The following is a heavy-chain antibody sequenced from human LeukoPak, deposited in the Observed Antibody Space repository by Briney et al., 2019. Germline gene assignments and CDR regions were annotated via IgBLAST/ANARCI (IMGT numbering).Heavy chain of an antibody. Sequence: SETLTLTCSISGGSISSNSYYWGWIRQPPGQGLEWIGSFYYSGNTYYNQSLKSRVTISVDTSKNEFSLNLRSVTAADTAVFYGARAACRAVAGSRQYFDYWGQGMLVTVSS. V-gene: IGHV4-39*01. CDR1: GGSISSNSYY. CDR2: FYYSGNT. CDR3: ARAACRAVAGSRQYFDY. D-gene: IGHD6-19*01. J-gene: IGHJ4*02.